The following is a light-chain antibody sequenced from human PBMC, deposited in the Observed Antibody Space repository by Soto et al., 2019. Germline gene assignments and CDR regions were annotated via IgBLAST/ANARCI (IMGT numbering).Light chain of an antibody. Sequence: QSALTQPASVSGSPGQSIAISCTGTSSDVGAYDYVSWYQQHPGKAPKLMIYDVKYRPSGVSNRFSGSKSGNTASLTISWLQAEDEAEYYCSSYTSSSSVIFGGGTKLTVL. CDR3: SSYTSSSSVI. J-gene: IGLJ2*01. V-gene: IGLV2-14*01. CDR1: SSDVGAYDY. CDR2: DVK.